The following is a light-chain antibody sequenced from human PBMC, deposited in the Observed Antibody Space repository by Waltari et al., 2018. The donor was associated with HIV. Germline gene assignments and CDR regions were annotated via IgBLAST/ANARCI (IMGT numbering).Light chain of an antibody. CDR2: DVV. CDR1: GAEVGAYNY. V-gene: IGLV2-14*03. J-gene: IGLJ2*01. Sequence: QSALPQPASVSGSPGQSITISCAGTGAEVGAYNYVAWYQKLPDTVPKLIIYDVVSRPSGVSDRFSGSKSGNTASLTISGLQAEDAGDYYCSSYTTFNTIIFGGGTKLTVL. CDR3: SSYTTFNTII.